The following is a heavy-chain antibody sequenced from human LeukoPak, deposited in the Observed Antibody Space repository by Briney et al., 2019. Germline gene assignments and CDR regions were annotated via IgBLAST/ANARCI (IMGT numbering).Heavy chain of an antibody. CDR2: IYHSGST. CDR3: ARVGTVNYYYGMDV. CDR1: GYSLTSGYF. J-gene: IGHJ6*04. V-gene: IGHV4-38-2*02. D-gene: IGHD4-17*01. Sequence: SETLSLTCTVSGYSLTSGYFWGWIRPPPGKGLEWIGRIYHSGSTNYNSSLKSRLTISVDTSKNQISLKLNSVTAADTAVYYCARVGTVNYYYGMDVWGKGTTVTVSS.